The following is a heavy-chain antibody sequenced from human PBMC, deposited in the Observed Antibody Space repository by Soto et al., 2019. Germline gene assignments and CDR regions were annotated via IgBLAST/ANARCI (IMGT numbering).Heavy chain of an antibody. CDR1: GGTFSSYA. CDR2: IIPIFGTA. J-gene: IGHJ6*02. Sequence: GASVKVSCKASGGTFSSYAISWVRQAPGQGLEWMGGIIPIFGTANYAQKFQGRVTITADESTSTAYMELSSLRSEDTAVYYCAREVGYCSSTSCYYYYYGMDVWGQGTTVTVSS. D-gene: IGHD2-2*01. CDR3: AREVGYCSSTSCYYYYYGMDV. V-gene: IGHV1-69*13.